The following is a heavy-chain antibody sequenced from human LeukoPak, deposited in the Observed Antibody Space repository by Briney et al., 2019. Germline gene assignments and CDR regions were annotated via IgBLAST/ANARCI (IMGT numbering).Heavy chain of an antibody. CDR1: GGSISSYY. Sequence: PSETLSLTCTVSGGSISSYYWSWIRQPPGKGLEWIGYIYYSGSTNYNPSLKSRVTISVDTSKNQFSLKLSSVTAADTAVYYCARGTGYGSGKYAFDIWGQGTMVTVSS. V-gene: IGHV4-59*12. CDR3: ARGTGYGSGKYAFDI. J-gene: IGHJ3*02. CDR2: IYYSGST. D-gene: IGHD3-10*01.